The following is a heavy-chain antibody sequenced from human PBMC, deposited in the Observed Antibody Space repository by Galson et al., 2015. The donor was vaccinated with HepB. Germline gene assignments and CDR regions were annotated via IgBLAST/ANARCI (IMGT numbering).Heavy chain of an antibody. J-gene: IGHJ4*02. CDR3: ATVSSWSGPPPYYFDY. Sequence: SVKVSCKVSGYTLTELSMHWVRQAPGKGLEWMGGFDPEDGETIYAQKFQGRVTMTEDTSTDTAYMELSSLRSEDTAVYYCATVSSWSGPPPYYFDYWGQGTLVTVSS. CDR1: GYTLTELS. V-gene: IGHV1-24*01. CDR2: FDPEDGET. D-gene: IGHD3-3*01.